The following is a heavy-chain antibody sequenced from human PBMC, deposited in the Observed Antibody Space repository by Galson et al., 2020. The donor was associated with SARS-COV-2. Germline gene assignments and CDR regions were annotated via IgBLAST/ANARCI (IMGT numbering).Heavy chain of an antibody. J-gene: IGHJ4*02. CDR2: IYWDGDK. D-gene: IGHD5-12*01. CDR1: GFSLTTNGEG. Sequence: SGPPQVKPTQTLTLTCTFSGFSLTTNGEGVGWIRQPPGKALEWLALIYWDGDKRYNHSLNSRLTITKDTSKNQVVLTMTNMDPVDTATYYGADLSRRLVALDFWCQGTLVTVSS. CDR3: ADLSRRLVALDF. V-gene: IGHV2-5*02.